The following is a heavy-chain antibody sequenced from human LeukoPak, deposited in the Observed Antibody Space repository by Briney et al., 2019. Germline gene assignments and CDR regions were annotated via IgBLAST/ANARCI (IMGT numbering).Heavy chain of an antibody. V-gene: IGHV1-69*05. CDR1: GGTFSSYA. CDR3: ARAPMVRGVIPDNYFDY. Sequence: SVKVSCKASGGTFSSYAISWVRQAPGQGLEWMGRIIPISGTANYAQKFQGRVTITTDESTSTAYMELSSLRSEDTAVYYCARAPMVRGVIPDNYFDYWGQGTLVTVSS. J-gene: IGHJ4*02. D-gene: IGHD3-10*01. CDR2: IIPISGTA.